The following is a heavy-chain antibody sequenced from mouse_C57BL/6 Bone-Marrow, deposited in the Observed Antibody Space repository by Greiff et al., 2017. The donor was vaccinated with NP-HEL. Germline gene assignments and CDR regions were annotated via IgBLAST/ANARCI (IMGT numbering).Heavy chain of an antibody. CDR3: ARLGYDYVQLNWYFDV. CDR2: ISGGGGNT. D-gene: IGHD2-4*01. CDR1: GFTFSSYT. Sequence: EVMLVESGGGLVKPGGSLKLSCAASGFTFSSYTMSWVRQTPEKRLEWVATISGGGGNTYYPDSVKGRFTISRDNAKNTLYLQMSSLRSEDTALYYCARLGYDYVQLNWYFDVWGTGTTVTVSS. J-gene: IGHJ1*03. V-gene: IGHV5-9*01.